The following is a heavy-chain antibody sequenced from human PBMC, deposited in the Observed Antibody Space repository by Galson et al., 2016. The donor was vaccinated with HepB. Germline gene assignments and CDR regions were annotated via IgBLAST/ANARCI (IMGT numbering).Heavy chain of an antibody. D-gene: IGHD3-16*01. J-gene: IGHJ4*02. Sequence: TLSLTCTVSGGSISSGDYYWSWIRQPPGKGLEWIGYIYYSRSTYHSPSLKSRVTISVDTSKNQFSLKLNSVTAADTAVYYCARGSAFGGVDNWGQGTLVTVFS. CDR3: ARGSAFGGVDN. V-gene: IGHV4-30-4*01. CDR1: GGSISSGDYY. CDR2: IYYSRST.